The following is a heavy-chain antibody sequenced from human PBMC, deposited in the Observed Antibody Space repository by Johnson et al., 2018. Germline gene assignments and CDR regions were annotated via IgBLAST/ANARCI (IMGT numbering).Heavy chain of an antibody. CDR1: GFTFSSYG. Sequence: QVQLVQSGGGVVQPGRSLRLSCAASGFTFSSYGMHWVRQAPGKGLEWVAVISYDGSNKYYADYVKGRFTISRDNSKNTLYLQMNSRRAEDTAVYYCARLGLLPYYYMDVWGKGTTVTVSS. V-gene: IGHV3-30*03. D-gene: IGHD2-15*01. J-gene: IGHJ6*03. CDR2: ISYDGSNK. CDR3: ARLGLLPYYYMDV.